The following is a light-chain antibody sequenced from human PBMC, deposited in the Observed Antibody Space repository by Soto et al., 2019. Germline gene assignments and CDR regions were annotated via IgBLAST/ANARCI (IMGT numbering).Light chain of an antibody. Sequence: EIVMTQSPATLSVSPGERATLSCRASQSIMFSLAWYQQKPGQAPRLLISGASTRATGIPARFSGSGSGKEFTLTISSLQSEDFAVYYCQQYYDWPPLNFGGGTKVDIK. CDR1: QSIMFS. CDR2: GAS. V-gene: IGKV3-15*01. J-gene: IGKJ4*01. CDR3: QQYYDWPPLN.